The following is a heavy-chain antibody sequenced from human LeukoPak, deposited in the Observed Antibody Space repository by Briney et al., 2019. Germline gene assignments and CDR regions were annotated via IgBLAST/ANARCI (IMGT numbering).Heavy chain of an antibody. V-gene: IGHV3-48*03. CDR3: AELGITMIGGV. CDR2: ISSSGSTI. Sequence: GGSLRLSCAASGFTFSSYEMNWVRQAPGKVLEWVSYISSSGSTIYYADSVTGRFTISRDNAKNSLYLQMNSLRAEDTAVYYCAELGITMIGGVWGKGTTVTISS. CDR1: GFTFSSYE. J-gene: IGHJ6*04. D-gene: IGHD3-10*02.